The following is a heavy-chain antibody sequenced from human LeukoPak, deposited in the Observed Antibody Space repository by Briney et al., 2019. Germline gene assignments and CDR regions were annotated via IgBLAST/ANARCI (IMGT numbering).Heavy chain of an antibody. CDR3: ARLRELSFDY. Sequence: GGSLRLSCAASGFTVSSNDMSWVRQAPGKGLEWVLVSYNDGRPYYAESLKRRFTISSDNSKNPFHLQMNSLGDEDTAVYYCARLRELSFDYWGQGTLVTVSS. CDR1: GFTVSSND. V-gene: IGHV3-53*01. J-gene: IGHJ4*02. CDR2: SYNDGRP. D-gene: IGHD1-7*01.